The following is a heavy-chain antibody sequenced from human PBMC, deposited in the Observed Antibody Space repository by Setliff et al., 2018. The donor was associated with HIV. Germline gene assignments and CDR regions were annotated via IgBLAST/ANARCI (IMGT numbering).Heavy chain of an antibody. Sequence: SETLSFTCTVSGGSISSSSYYWGWIRQPPGKGLEWIGSIYYSGSTNYNPSLKSRVTISLDTSKNQFSLKLSSVTAADTAVYFCARGRGSSSSWPIDYWGQGTLVTVSS. CDR3: ARGRGSSSSWPIDY. J-gene: IGHJ4*02. CDR1: GGSISSSSYY. CDR2: IYYSGST. V-gene: IGHV4-39*07. D-gene: IGHD6-13*01.